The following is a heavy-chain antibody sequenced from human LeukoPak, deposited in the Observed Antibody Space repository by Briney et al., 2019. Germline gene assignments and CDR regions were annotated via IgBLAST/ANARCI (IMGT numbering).Heavy chain of an antibody. CDR3: AREPRQIAAAKINWFDP. CDR2: IDSSGNTI. CDR1: GFTFSSYT. D-gene: IGHD6-13*01. Sequence: GGSLRLSCATSGFTFSSYTMNWVRQSPGKGLEWISYIDSSGNTIYYADSVKGRFTISRDNAKNSLYLQMNSLRAEDTAVYYCAREPRQIAAAKINWFDPWGQGTLVTVSS. V-gene: IGHV3-48*04. J-gene: IGHJ5*02.